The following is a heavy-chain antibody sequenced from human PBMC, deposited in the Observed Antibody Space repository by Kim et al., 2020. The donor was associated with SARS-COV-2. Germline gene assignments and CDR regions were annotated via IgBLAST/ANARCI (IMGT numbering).Heavy chain of an antibody. CDR3: ARDGCYALAV. Sequence: GGSLRLSCAASGFSFSSSWMHWVRQAPGKGLVWVSRIYSDGSGRTYADAVKGRVTISRDNAKNTLYLQMNRLRAEDTAGDLCARDGCYALAVWSQGSTDT. CDR1: GFSFSSSW. J-gene: IGHJ6*02. CDR2: IYSDGSGR. V-gene: IGHV3-74*01.